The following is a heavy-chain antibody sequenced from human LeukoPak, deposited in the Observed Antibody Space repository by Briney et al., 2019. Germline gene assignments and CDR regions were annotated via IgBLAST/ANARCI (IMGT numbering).Heavy chain of an antibody. CDR2: IYGGDDT. Sequence: PGGSLRLSCAASGFTVSGIYMSWVRQAPGKGLEWVSFIYGGDDTYYADPVKRLFTISRDSSKNTLYLQMNSLRAEDTAVYYCARRAVSNWGSDYWGQGTLVSVSS. CDR1: GFTVSGIY. J-gene: IGHJ4*02. D-gene: IGHD7-27*01. CDR3: ARRAVSNWGSDY. V-gene: IGHV3-53*01.